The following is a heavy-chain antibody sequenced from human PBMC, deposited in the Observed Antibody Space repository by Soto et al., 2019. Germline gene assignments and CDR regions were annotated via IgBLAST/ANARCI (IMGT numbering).Heavy chain of an antibody. CDR2: MNPNSGNT. V-gene: IGHV1-8*01. CDR3: GGGSYGCSRTSRYVLNSEY. J-gene: IGHJ4*02. D-gene: IGHD2-2*01. Sequence: GASVKVSCKASGYTFTSYDINWVRQATGQGLEWMGWMNPNSGNTGYAQKFQGRVTMTRNTSISTAYMELSSLRSEDTAVYYCGGGSYGCSRTSRYVLNSEYWGQGTLVTGSS. CDR1: GYTFTSYD.